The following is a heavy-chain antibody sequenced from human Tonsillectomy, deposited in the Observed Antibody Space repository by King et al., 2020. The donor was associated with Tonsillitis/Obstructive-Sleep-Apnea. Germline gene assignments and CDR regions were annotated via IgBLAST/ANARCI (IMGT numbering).Heavy chain of an antibody. D-gene: IGHD6-6*01. Sequence: VQLVESGAEVKKPGSSVKVSCKASGGTFSSYAISWVRQAPGQGLEWMGGIIPILGIAKYAQKCQGRVTIIADKSTSTAYMELSSLRSEDTAVYYCARGQQLVMGYDYWGQGTLVTVSS. J-gene: IGHJ4*02. CDR1: GGTFSSYA. CDR3: ARGQQLVMGYDY. V-gene: IGHV1-69*10. CDR2: IIPILGIA.